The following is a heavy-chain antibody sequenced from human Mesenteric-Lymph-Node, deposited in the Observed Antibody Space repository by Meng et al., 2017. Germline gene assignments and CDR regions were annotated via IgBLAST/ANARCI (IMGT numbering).Heavy chain of an antibody. Sequence: QVELQGPGPGLVRPSETLSLTCTVSGGSVSSGSYYWSWIRQPPGKGLEWIGYIYYSGSTNYNPSLKSRVTISVDTSKNQFSLKLSSVTAADTAVYYCARGIGSSSSLFDYWGQGTLVTVSS. CDR3: ARGIGSSSSLFDY. D-gene: IGHD6-13*01. J-gene: IGHJ4*02. CDR2: IYYSGST. CDR1: GGSVSSGSYY. V-gene: IGHV4-61*01.